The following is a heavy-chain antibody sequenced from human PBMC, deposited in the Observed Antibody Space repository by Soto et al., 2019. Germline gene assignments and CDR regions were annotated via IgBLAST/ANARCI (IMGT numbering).Heavy chain of an antibody. CDR3: ARGVATSSRSSLVY. D-gene: IGHD6-6*01. CDR2: ILHSGSS. CDR1: GASISDYY. V-gene: IGHV4-59*01. J-gene: IGHJ4*02. Sequence: PSETLSLTCGVSGASISDYYWTWIRQPPGKGLEWIGYILHSGSSNYNPSLKTRVTMSLDTSKNQFSLRLSSVSAADTAVYYCARGVATSSRSSLVYWGQGTVVTVSS.